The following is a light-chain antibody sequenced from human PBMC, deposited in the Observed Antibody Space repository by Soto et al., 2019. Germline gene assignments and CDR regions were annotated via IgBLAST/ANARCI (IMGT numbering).Light chain of an antibody. CDR1: QNVNANF. V-gene: IGKV3-20*01. J-gene: IGKJ4*01. CDR3: QQDGSSPLT. Sequence: IVLTQSPGTLSLSPGERATLSCRASQNVNANFVAWHQHKPGRAPRLLIYGASSRATGISDRFSGSGSGTDFTLTISRVEPGDCAVYYCQQDGSSPLTFGGGTKVVIK. CDR2: GAS.